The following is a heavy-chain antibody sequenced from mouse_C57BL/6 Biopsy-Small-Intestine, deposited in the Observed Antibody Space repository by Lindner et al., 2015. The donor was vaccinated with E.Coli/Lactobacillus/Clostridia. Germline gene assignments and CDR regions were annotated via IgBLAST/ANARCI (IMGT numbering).Heavy chain of an antibody. J-gene: IGHJ1*01. Sequence: VQLQESGPVLVAPSQSLSITCTVSGFSLATYGVHWVRQPPGKGLEWLGVIWAGGSTNYNSALMSRLSITKDNSKSQIFLKMNSLQTDDTAMYYCAKHAYYSYYGYFDVWGAGTTVTVSS. CDR3: AKHAYYSYYGYFDV. D-gene: IGHD2-12*01. CDR1: GFSLATYG. V-gene: IGHV2-9*01. CDR2: IWAGGST.